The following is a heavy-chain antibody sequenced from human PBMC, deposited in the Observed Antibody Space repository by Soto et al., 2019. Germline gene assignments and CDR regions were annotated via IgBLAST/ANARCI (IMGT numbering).Heavy chain of an antibody. Sequence: GGSLRLSCAASGFTFSSYGMHWVRQAPGKGLEWVAVIWYDGSNKYYADSVKGRFTISRDNSKNTLYLQMNSLRAEDTAVYYCARDLYSSSSLRRLFYYYYGMDVWGQGTTVTVSS. J-gene: IGHJ6*02. CDR1: GFTFSSYG. CDR3: ARDLYSSSSLRRLFYYYYGMDV. CDR2: IWYDGSNK. V-gene: IGHV3-33*01. D-gene: IGHD6-6*01.